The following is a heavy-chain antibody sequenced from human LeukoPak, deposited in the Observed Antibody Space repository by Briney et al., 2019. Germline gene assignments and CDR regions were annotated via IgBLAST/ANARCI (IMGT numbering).Heavy chain of an antibody. CDR1: GFTFSSYS. D-gene: IGHD6-13*01. Sequence: GGSLRLSCAASGFTFSSYSMNWVRQAPGKGLECVSSISSSSTYIYYADSVKGRFTTSRDNAKNSLFLQMNSLRAEDTAVYYCASSLAVAGTGGWFDPWGQGNLVTVSS. J-gene: IGHJ5*02. V-gene: IGHV3-21*01. CDR3: ASSLAVAGTGGWFDP. CDR2: ISSSSTYI.